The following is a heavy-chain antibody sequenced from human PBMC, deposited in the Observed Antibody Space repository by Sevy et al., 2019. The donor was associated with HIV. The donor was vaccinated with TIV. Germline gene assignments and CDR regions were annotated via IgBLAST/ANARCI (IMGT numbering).Heavy chain of an antibody. J-gene: IGHJ4*02. Sequence: GGSLRLSCAASGFTFSKYSMSWVRQAPGKGLEWVSTFSFGCGRINYADSVKGRLTISGDDSKNTLYLQMNSLRAEDTAVYYCAREGCTKPHDYWGQGTLVTVSS. D-gene: IGHD2-8*01. CDR3: AREGCTKPHDY. CDR1: GFTFSKYS. CDR2: FSFGCGRI. V-gene: IGHV3-23*01.